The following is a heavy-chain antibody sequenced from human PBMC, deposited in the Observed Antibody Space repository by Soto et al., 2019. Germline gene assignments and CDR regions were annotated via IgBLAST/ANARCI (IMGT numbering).Heavy chain of an antibody. D-gene: IGHD6-6*01. CDR2: IYYSGST. CDR3: AREGAAPYYYYGMDV. CDR1: GGSISSGGYF. J-gene: IGHJ6*02. V-gene: IGHV4-31*03. Sequence: SETLSLTCTVSGGSISSGGYFWSWIRQHPGKGLEWIGFIYYSGSTYYNPSLKSRVTISVDTSKDQFSLKLSSVTAADTAVYYCAREGAAPYYYYGMDVWGQGTTVTVSS.